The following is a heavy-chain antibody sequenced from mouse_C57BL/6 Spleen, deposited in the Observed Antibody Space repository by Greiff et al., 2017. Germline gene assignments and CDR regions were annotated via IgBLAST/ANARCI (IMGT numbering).Heavy chain of an antibody. J-gene: IGHJ2*01. V-gene: IGHV1-54*01. D-gene: IGHD2-4*01. CDR3: ARGNYDYDGDYFDY. CDR1: GYAFTNYL. CDR2: INPGSGGT. Sequence: VQRVESGAELVRPGTSVKVSCKASGYAFTNYLIEWVKQRPGQGLEWIGVINPGSGGTNYNEKFKGKATLTADKSSSTAYMQLSSLTSEDSAVYFCARGNYDYDGDYFDYWGQGTTLTVSS.